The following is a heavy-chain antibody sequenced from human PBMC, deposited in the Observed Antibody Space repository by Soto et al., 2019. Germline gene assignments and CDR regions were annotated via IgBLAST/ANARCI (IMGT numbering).Heavy chain of an antibody. V-gene: IGHV3-21*01. CDR1: GFTFRSFT. J-gene: IGHJ5*02. Sequence: GGSLRLSCAASGFTFRSFTMNWVRQAPGKGLEWVSTISSNSAYIYYTDALRGRFTISRDNAKNSLHLQMNSLRAEDTAVYYCTRDASRDSSARGWFDPWGPGTLVTVSP. D-gene: IGHD6-13*01. CDR2: ISSNSAYI. CDR3: TRDASRDSSARGWFDP.